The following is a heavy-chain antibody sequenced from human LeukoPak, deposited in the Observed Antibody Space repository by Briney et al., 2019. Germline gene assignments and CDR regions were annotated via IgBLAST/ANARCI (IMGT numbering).Heavy chain of an antibody. V-gene: IGHV4-38-2*02. CDR1: GYSLSSGYY. D-gene: IGHD2-2*01. CDR2: IYHTGNT. CDR3: ALAPYQLLPYYYYYMDV. J-gene: IGHJ6*03. Sequence: SETLSLTCTVSGYSLSSGYYWGWIRQPPGKGLEWIGSIYHTGNTYYNPSLKSRVTVSVDASKNQFSLKLSSVTAADTAVYYCALAPYQLLPYYYYYMDVWGKGTTVTVSS.